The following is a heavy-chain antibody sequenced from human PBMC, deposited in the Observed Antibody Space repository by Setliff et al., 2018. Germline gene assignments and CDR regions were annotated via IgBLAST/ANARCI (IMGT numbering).Heavy chain of an antibody. CDR1: GGSY. D-gene: IGHD6-19*01. CDR2: LHFSGKI. CDR3: ARLRGIAVPGAPKYYSPGY. V-gene: IGHV4-38-2*01. Sequence: SETLSLTCAVSGGSYWGWIRQSPGKGLEWIGGLHFSGKIYYYNPSLKSRVTMSVDTSEKQFTLNLSSMTAADTAVYHCARLRGIAVPGAPKYYSPGYWGQGTPVTVSS. J-gene: IGHJ4*02.